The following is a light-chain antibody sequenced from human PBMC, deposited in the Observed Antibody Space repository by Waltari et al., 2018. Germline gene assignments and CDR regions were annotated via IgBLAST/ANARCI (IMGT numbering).Light chain of an antibody. CDR1: NYNIGSGP. Sequence: QSVLTQAPSVSGTPGQRVTISCSGTNYNIGSGPVNWYQQVPGMSPKLLIYSNDPRPSGVPDGFSGSKSGTSASLAISGLQSEDEADYYCATWDGRVNGVLFGGGTKVTVL. J-gene: IGLJ2*01. CDR3: ATWDGRVNGVL. V-gene: IGLV1-44*01. CDR2: SND.